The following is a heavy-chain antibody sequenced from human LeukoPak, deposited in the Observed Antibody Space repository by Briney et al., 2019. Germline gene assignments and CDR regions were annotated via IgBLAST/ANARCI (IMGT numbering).Heavy chain of an antibody. CDR3: ARGLSPPTDI. CDR2: MNPNSGNT. CDR1: GGTFSSYA. J-gene: IGHJ3*02. Sequence: ASVKVSCKASGGTFSSYAISWVRQATGQGLEWMGWMNPNSGNTGYAQKFQGRVTITRNTSISTAYMELSSLRSEDTAVYYCARGLSPPTDIWGQGTMVTVSS. V-gene: IGHV1-8*03.